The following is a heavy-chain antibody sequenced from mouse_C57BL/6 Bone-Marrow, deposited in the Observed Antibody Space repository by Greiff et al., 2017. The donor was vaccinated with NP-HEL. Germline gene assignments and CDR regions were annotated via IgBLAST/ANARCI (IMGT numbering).Heavy chain of an antibody. J-gene: IGHJ1*03. D-gene: IGHD1-1*01. V-gene: IGHV5-15*01. CDR1: GFTFSDYG. Sequence: EVQLVESGGGLVQPGGSLKLSCAASGFTFSDYGMAWVRQAPRKGPEWVAFISNLAYSIYYADTVTGRFTISRENAKNTLYLEMSSLRSEDTAMYYCARHNGTPYWYFDVWGTGTTVTVSS. CDR2: ISNLAYSI. CDR3: ARHNGTPYWYFDV.